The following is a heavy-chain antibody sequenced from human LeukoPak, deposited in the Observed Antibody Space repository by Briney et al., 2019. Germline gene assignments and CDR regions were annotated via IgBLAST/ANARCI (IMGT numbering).Heavy chain of an antibody. D-gene: IGHD5-18*01. CDR1: GFSFSSYA. V-gene: IGHV3-30-3*01. Sequence: GRSLRLSCAASGFSFSSYAMHWVRQAAGKGLEGVAITTSDESNKHYADSVKGRFTISRDNSKNTLYLQMNSLRADDTAVYYCARESGALRGYSFGLWGQGTLVTVSS. CDR3: ARESGALRGYSFGL. J-gene: IGHJ4*02. CDR2: TTSDESNK.